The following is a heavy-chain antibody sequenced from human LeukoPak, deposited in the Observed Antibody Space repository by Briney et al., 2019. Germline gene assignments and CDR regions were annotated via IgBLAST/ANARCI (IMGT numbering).Heavy chain of an antibody. CDR2: ISGSGGST. CDR1: GFTFSSYA. J-gene: IGHJ4*02. D-gene: IGHD5-18*01. V-gene: IGHV3-23*01. CDR3: AKGRVYSYGLFDY. Sequence: PGGSLRLSRAASGFTFSSYAMSWVRQAPGKGLEWVSAISGSGGSTYYADSVKGRFTISRDNSKNTLYLQMNSLRAEDTAVYYCAKGRVYSYGLFDYWGQGTLVTVSS.